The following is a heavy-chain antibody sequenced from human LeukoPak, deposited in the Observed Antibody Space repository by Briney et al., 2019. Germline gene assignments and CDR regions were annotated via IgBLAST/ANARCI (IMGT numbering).Heavy chain of an antibody. CDR2: IYYSGST. CDR1: GGSISSYY. CDR3: ARSSVLWFGELGRDYYFDY. D-gene: IGHD3-10*01. J-gene: IGHJ4*02. V-gene: IGHV4-59*01. Sequence: SETLSLTCTVSGGSISSYYWSWIRQPPGKGLEWIGYIYYSGSTNYNPSLKSRVTISVDTSKNQFSLKLSSVTAADRAVYYCARSSVLWFGELGRDYYFDYWGQGTLVTVSS.